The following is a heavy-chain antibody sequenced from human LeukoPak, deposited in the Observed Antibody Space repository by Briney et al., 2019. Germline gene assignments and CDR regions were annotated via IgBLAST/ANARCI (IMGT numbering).Heavy chain of an antibody. CDR1: GFTFSSYG. Sequence: GGSLRLSCAASGFTFSSYGMHWVRQAPGKGLEWVGRTRNKANSYTTEYAASVKGRFTISRDDSKNSLYLQMNSLKTEDTAVCYCARSTYYYGSGSYLFDYWGQGTLVTVSS. D-gene: IGHD3-10*01. J-gene: IGHJ4*02. CDR2: TRNKANSYTT. V-gene: IGHV3-72*01. CDR3: ARSTYYYGSGSYLFDY.